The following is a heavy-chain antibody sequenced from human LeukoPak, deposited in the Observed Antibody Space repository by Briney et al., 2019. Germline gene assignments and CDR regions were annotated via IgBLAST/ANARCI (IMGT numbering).Heavy chain of an antibody. D-gene: IGHD6-19*01. CDR2: TYYKSAWYN. Sequence: SQTLSLTCAISGDSVSRDSIAWNWIRQSPPRGLEWLGRTYYKSAWYNDYAVSVKGRIIINPDTSKNQFSLQLNSVTPEDTAVYYCARGTGWPQFDYWGQGTLVTVSS. V-gene: IGHV6-1*01. CDR3: ARGTGWPQFDY. CDR1: GDSVSRDSIA. J-gene: IGHJ4*02.